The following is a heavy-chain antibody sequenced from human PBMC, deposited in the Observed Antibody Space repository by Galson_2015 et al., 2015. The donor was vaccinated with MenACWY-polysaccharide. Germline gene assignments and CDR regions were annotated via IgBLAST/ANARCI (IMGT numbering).Heavy chain of an antibody. CDR1: GFTFTGHY. D-gene: IGHD3-10*01. V-gene: IGHV3-7*01. Sequence: SLRLSCAASGFTFTGHYMTWIRQAPGRGLEWVANIKGDGTEKNYADSLRGRFTISRDNAKNSIYLQMNSLRVEDTAVYCARDALMAPVDYWGQGTLVTVSS. CDR3: ARDALMAPVDY. J-gene: IGHJ4*02. CDR2: IKGDGTEK.